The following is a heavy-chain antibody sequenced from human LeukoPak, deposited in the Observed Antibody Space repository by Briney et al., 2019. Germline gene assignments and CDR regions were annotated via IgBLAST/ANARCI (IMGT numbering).Heavy chain of an antibody. J-gene: IGHJ4*02. CDR3: AKDTHIVVSKGYFDY. D-gene: IGHD2-21*01. V-gene: IGHV3-23*01. CDR2: ISGSGGST. Sequence: PGGSLRLSCAASGFPFSSYAKSWVRQAPGKGLEWVSAISGSGGSTYYADSVKGRFTISRDNSKNTLYLQMNSLRAEDTAVYYCAKDTHIVVSKGYFDYWGQGTLVTVSS. CDR1: GFPFSSYA.